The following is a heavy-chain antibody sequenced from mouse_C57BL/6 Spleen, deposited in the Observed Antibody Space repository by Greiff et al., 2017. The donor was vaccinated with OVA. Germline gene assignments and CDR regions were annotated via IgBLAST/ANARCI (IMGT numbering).Heavy chain of an antibody. D-gene: IGHD1-1*01. V-gene: IGHV1-69*01. CDR3: ARWDYGSSYGYWYFDV. Sequence: QVQLQQSGAELVMPGASVKLSCKASGYTFTSYWMHWVKQRPGQGLEWIGEIDPSDSYTNYNQKFKGKSTLTVDKSSSTAYMQLSSLTSEDSAVYYCARWDYGSSYGYWYFDVWGTGTTVTVSS. CDR2: IDPSDSYT. CDR1: GYTFTSYW. J-gene: IGHJ1*03.